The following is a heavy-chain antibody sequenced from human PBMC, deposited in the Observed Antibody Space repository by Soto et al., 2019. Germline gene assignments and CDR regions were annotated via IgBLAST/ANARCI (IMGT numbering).Heavy chain of an antibody. V-gene: IGHV1-2*02. CDR3: ARGVGTTIASRFDY. CDR2: INPNSGGT. J-gene: IGHJ4*02. D-gene: IGHD6-6*01. Sequence: QAQLVQSGPEVKKPGASVKVSCKASGYTFIGYYMHWVRQAPGQGLEWMGWINPNSGGTNFAQNFQDRVTMTGDTSISTAYMELSSLRSDDTAVYYCARGVGTTIASRFDYWGQGTLVTVSS. CDR1: GYTFIGYY.